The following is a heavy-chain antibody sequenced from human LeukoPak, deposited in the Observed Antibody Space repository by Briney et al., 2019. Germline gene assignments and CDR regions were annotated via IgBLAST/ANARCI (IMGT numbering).Heavy chain of an antibody. CDR1: GGSVSSSSYY. V-gene: IGHV4-39*07. Sequence: SETLSLTCTVSGGSVSSSSYYWGWIRQPPGKGLEWIGSIYYSGSTYCNPSLKSRVTISVDTSKNQFSLKLSSVTAADTAVYYCAREAPPVWGSYRYSSDYWGQGTLVTVSS. CDR3: AREAPPVWGSYRYSSDY. CDR2: IYYSGST. D-gene: IGHD3-16*02. J-gene: IGHJ4*02.